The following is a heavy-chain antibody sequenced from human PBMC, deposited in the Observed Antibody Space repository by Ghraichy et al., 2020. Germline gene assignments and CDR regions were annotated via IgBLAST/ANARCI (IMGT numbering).Heavy chain of an antibody. V-gene: IGHV4-34*01. CDR3: ARGRKTRGRQYSGYDYSGYYYYGMDL. CDR1: GGSFSGYY. CDR2: INHSGST. J-gene: IGHJ6*02. Sequence: SETLSLTCAVYGGSFSGYYWSWIRQPPGKGLEWIGEINHSGSTNYNPSLKSRVTISVDTSKNQFSLKLSSVTAADTAVYYCARGRKTRGRQYSGYDYSGYYYYGMDLWGQGTTVTVSS. D-gene: IGHD5-12*01.